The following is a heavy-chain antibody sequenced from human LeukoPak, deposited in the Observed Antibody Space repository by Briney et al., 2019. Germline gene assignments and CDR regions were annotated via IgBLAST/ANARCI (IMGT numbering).Heavy chain of an antibody. J-gene: IGHJ6*03. V-gene: IGHV4-59*12. Sequence: SETLSLTCTVSGGSIDTYYWSWIRQPPGKGLEWIGYIYHSGSTYYNPSLKSRVTISVDRSKSQFSLKLSSVTAADTAVYYCARVPPAENYYYYYMDVWGKGTTVTVSS. CDR3: ARVPPAENYYYYYMDV. CDR1: GGSIDTYY. CDR2: IYHSGST.